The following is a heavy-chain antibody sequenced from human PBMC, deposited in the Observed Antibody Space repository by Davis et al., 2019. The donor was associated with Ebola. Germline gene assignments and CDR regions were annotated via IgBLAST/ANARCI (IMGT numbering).Heavy chain of an antibody. CDR1: GDSVSSGG. J-gene: IGHJ5*02. CDR3: ARGWLRGWFDP. CDR2: TYYTSEWHN. D-gene: IGHD5-12*01. V-gene: IGHV6-1*01. Sequence: PSETLSLTCAISGDSVSSGGWNSIRQSPSRGLEWLGRTYYTSEWHNHYAASVKSRTTINADTSKNQFSLQLNSVTPEDTAVYYCARGWLRGWFDPWGQGTLVTVSS.